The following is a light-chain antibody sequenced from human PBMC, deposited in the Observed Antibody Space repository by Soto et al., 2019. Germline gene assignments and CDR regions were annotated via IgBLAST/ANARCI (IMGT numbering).Light chain of an antibody. J-gene: IGLJ2*01. Sequence: QSVLTQPPSASGSPGQSVTISCTGTSSDVGGYNYVSWYQQHPGKAPKLMIYEVSKRPSGVPDRFSGSKSRNTASLTVSGLQAEDEADYYCSSYAGSNGVVFGGGTKVTVL. CDR3: SSYAGSNGVV. CDR2: EVS. V-gene: IGLV2-8*01. CDR1: SSDVGGYNY.